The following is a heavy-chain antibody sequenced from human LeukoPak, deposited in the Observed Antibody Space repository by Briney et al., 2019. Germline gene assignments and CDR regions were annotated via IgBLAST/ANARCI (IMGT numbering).Heavy chain of an antibody. J-gene: IGHJ6*03. CDR2: ISSSSSTI. Sequence: PGGSLRLSCAASGFTFSSYSMNWVRQAPGKGLEWVSYISSSSSTIYYADSVKGRFTISRDNAKNSLYLQMNSLRAEDTAVYYCARIKVATLFYVDVWGKGTTVTVSS. CDR1: GFTFSSYS. D-gene: IGHD5-12*01. V-gene: IGHV3-48*01. CDR3: ARIKVATLFYVDV.